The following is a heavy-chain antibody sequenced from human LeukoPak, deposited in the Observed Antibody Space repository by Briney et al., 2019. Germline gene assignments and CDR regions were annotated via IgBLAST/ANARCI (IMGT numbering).Heavy chain of an antibody. Sequence: SETLSLTCTVSGGSISSYYWSWIRQPPGKGLEWIGEINHSGSTNYNPSLKSRVTISVDTSKNQFSLKLSSVTAADTAVYYCARISIRTKKAGKVYYYYGMDVWGQGTTVTVSS. V-gene: IGHV4-34*01. CDR3: ARISIRTKKAGKVYYYYGMDV. D-gene: IGHD1-1*01. J-gene: IGHJ6*02. CDR1: GGSISSYY. CDR2: INHSGST.